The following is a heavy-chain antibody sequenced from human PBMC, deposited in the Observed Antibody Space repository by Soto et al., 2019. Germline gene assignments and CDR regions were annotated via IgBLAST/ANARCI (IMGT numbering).Heavy chain of an antibody. Sequence: ASVKVSCKASGGTFSSYAISWVRQAPGQGLEWMGGIIPIFGTANYAQKFQGRVTITADESTSTAYMELSSLRSEDTAVYYCASSGSSYYFDYWGQGTLVTVSS. CDR3: ASSGSSYYFDY. V-gene: IGHV1-69*13. D-gene: IGHD1-26*01. CDR1: GGTFSSYA. CDR2: IIPIFGTA. J-gene: IGHJ4*02.